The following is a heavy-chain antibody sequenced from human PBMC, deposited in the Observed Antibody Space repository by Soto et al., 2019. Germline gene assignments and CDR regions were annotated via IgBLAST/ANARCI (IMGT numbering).Heavy chain of an antibody. J-gene: IGHJ4*02. V-gene: IGHV4-39*01. D-gene: IGHD4-17*01. CDR1: GGSISSSSYY. CDR3: ARHDKAAYGAPGYFDY. CDR2: IYYSGST. Sequence: SETLSLTCTVSGGSISSSSYYWGWIRQPPGKGLEWIGSIYYSGSTYYNPSLKSRVTISVDTSKNQFSLKLSSVTAADTALYYCARHDKAAYGAPGYFDYWGQGTLVTVSS.